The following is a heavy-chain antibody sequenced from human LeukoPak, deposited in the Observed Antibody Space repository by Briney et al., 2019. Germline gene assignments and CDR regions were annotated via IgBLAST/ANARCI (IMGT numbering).Heavy chain of an antibody. D-gene: IGHD3-3*01. Sequence: GGSLRLSCAASGFTFSSYWMYWVRQAPGKGLVWVARINSDARNPNYADSVQGRFTISRDNAKNTLYLQMNSLRVEDTAVYYCASGIGVGDSFDIWGQGTMVTVSS. V-gene: IGHV3-74*01. CDR3: ASGIGVGDSFDI. J-gene: IGHJ3*02. CDR1: GFTFSSYW. CDR2: INSDARNP.